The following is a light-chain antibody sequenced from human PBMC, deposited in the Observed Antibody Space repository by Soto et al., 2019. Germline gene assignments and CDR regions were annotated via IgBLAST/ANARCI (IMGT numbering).Light chain of an antibody. V-gene: IGKV1-5*01. CDR2: AAS. J-gene: IGKJ1*01. CDR1: HSISSW. CDR3: QQYNSYSWT. Sequence: DIHITQSPSTLSASAGDRVTITCRASHSISSWLALYQQKPGKAPKLLIYAASILQSGVPSRFSGSGSGTDFTLTISSLQPDDFATYYCQQYNSYSWTFGQGTKVDIK.